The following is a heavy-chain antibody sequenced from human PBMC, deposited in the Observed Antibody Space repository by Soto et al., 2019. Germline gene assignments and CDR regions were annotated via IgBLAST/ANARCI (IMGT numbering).Heavy chain of an antibody. J-gene: IGHJ6*02. CDR2: IYYSGST. V-gene: IGHV4-31*03. CDR3: AASCVGCGGFNYYGMDV. Sequence: SETLSLTCTVSGGSISSGGYDWSWIRQHPGKGLEWIGYIYYSGSTYYNPSLKSRVTISVDTSKNQFSLKLSSVTAADTAVYYCAASCVGCGGFNYYGMDVWGQGTTVT. D-gene: IGHD2-21*01. CDR1: GGSISSGGYD.